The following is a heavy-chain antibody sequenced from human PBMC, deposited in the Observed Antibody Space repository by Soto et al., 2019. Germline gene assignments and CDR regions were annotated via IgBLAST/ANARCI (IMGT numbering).Heavy chain of an antibody. V-gene: IGHV4-61*01. CDR3: ERERYGESHYYYGMDV. CDR2: IYYSGST. D-gene: IGHD4-17*01. J-gene: IGHJ6*02. Sequence: PSETLSLTFTVSGGPVSSGSYYWSCIRQPPWKGLEWIGYIYYSGSTNYNPSLKIRVTISVDTSKNQFSLKMSSVTAADTDVYYCERERYGESHYYYGMDVWGQGTTVTVYS. CDR1: GGPVSSGSYY.